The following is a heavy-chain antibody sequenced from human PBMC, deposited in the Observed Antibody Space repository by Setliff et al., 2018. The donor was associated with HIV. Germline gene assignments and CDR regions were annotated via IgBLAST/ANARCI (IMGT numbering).Heavy chain of an antibody. CDR3: ARRQQLWLLYAFDI. CDR1: GGSISSGGYY. J-gene: IGHJ3*02. Sequence: SETLSLTCSVSGGSISSGGYYWNWIRQHPGKGLEWIGSIYYSGSTYYNPSLKSRVTISVDTSKNQFSLKLSSVTAADTAVYYCARRQQLWLLYAFDIWGQGTMVTVSS. D-gene: IGHD5-18*01. CDR2: IYYSGST. V-gene: IGHV4-39*01.